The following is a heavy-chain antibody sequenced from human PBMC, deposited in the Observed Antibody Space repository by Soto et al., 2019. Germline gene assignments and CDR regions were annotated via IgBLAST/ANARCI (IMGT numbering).Heavy chain of an antibody. Sequence: PWGNLEITCTVSGGSISSYYWSWIRQPAGKGLEWFGRIYTSGSTNYNPSLKSRVTMSVDTSKNQFSLKLSSVTAADTAVYYCARDLRLGDGSRTSCPHPKNWFDTWGPVTLGAVPS. CDR1: GGSISSYY. V-gene: IGHV4-4*07. CDR3: ARDLRLGDGSRTSCPHPKNWFDT. D-gene: IGHD2-2*01. J-gene: IGHJ5*02. CDR2: IYTSGST.